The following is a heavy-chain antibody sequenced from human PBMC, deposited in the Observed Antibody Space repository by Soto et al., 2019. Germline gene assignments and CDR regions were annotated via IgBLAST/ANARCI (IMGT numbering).Heavy chain of an antibody. J-gene: IGHJ4*02. CDR2: ISYDGSNK. CDR1: GLTFSSCV. D-gene: IGHD6-19*01. V-gene: IGHV3-30-3*01. Sequence: QVQLVESGGGVVQPGTSLRLSCAASGLTFSSCVIHWVRQAPGKGLEWVAFISYDGSNKYYADSVKGRFTISRDNSENTLYLQMNSLRAEDTAVYYCATGYTSGGFEYWGQGTLVTVSS. CDR3: ATGYTSGGFEY.